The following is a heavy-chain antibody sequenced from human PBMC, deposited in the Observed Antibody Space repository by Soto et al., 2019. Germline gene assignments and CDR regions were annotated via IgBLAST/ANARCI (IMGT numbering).Heavy chain of an antibody. Sequence: SEALSVTCTVSGGSISSYYWSWIRQPPGKGLEWIGYIYYSGSTDYDPSLKSRVTISVDTSKNQFSLKLSSVTAADTAVYCCARRWGTYFDFWGQGTLVTVSS. J-gene: IGHJ4*02. CDR3: ARRWGTYFDF. CDR2: IYYSGST. V-gene: IGHV4-59*01. D-gene: IGHD7-27*01. CDR1: GGSISSYY.